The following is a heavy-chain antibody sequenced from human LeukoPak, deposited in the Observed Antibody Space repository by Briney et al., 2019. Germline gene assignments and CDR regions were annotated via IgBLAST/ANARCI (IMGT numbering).Heavy chain of an antibody. CDR3: ARGRLRNQY. CDR1: GFTFSSYE. CDR2: ISSSGSTI. V-gene: IGHV3-48*03. Sequence: GGSLRLSCAASGFTFSSYEMNWVRQAPGKGLEWVSYISSSGSTIYYADSVKGRFTIPRDNAKNSLYLQMNSLRAEDTAVYYCARGRLRNQYWGQGTLVTVSS. D-gene: IGHD3-16*01. J-gene: IGHJ4*02.